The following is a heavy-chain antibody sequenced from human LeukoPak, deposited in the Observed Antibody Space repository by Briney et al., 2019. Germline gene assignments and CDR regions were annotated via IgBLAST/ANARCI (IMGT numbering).Heavy chain of an antibody. D-gene: IGHD5-12*01. CDR3: ASESGPSLRFDP. Sequence: SETLSLTCTVSGGSISSSSYYWGWIRQPPGKGLEWLGSIYYSGSTYYTPSLKSRVTISVDTSKNQFSLKLSSVTAADTAVYYCASESGPSLRFDPWGQGTLVTVSS. CDR2: IYYSGST. J-gene: IGHJ5*02. V-gene: IGHV4-39*01. CDR1: GGSISSSSYY.